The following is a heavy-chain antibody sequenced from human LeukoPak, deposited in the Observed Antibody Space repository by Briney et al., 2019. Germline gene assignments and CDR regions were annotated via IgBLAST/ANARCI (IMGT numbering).Heavy chain of an antibody. Sequence: GGSLRLSCAASGFTFSSYGMSWVRQAPGKGLEWVSAISGSGGSTYYADSVKGRFTISRDNSKNTLYLQMNSLRAEDTAVYYCAKVLGAWFGENDYWGQGTLVTVSS. V-gene: IGHV3-23*01. CDR2: ISGSGGST. CDR3: AKVLGAWFGENDY. D-gene: IGHD3-10*01. CDR1: GFTFSSYG. J-gene: IGHJ4*02.